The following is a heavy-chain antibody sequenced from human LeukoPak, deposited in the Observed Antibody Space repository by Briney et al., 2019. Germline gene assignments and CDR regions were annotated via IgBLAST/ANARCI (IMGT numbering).Heavy chain of an antibody. CDR3: ARDKGYYESSGYLKAFDI. J-gene: IGHJ3*02. V-gene: IGHV4-59*01. CDR2: IYYSGST. Sequence: SETLSLTCTVSAGSISSYYWTWIRQPPGKGLEWIGHIYYSGSTNYNPSLKSRVAISLDTSKNQFSLKLSSVTAADTAIYYCARDKGYYESSGYLKAFDIWGQGTMVTVSS. CDR1: AGSISSYY. D-gene: IGHD3-22*01.